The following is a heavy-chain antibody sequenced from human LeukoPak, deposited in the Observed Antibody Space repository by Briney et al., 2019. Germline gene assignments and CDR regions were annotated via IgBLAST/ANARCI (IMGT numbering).Heavy chain of an antibody. J-gene: IGHJ3*02. CDR3: ARPGDSYAFDI. V-gene: IGHV4-34*01. CDR2: INHSGST. Sequence: PSETMSLTCAVYGGSFSGYYWSWIRQPPGKGLEWIGEINHSGSTNYNPSLKSRVTISVDTSKNQFSLKLSSVTAADTAVYYCARPGDSYAFDIWGQGTMVTVSS. D-gene: IGHD2-21*01. CDR1: GGSFSGYY.